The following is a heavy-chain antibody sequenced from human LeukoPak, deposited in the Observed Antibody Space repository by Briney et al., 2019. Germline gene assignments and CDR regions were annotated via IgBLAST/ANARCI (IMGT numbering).Heavy chain of an antibody. V-gene: IGHV3-7*01. CDR3: ARAVAAADYAFDY. Sequence: GGSLRLSCAASGFTFSSYWMSWVRQAPGKGLEWVANIKQDGSEKYYVDSVKGRFTISRDNAKNSLYPQMNSLRAEDTAVYYCARAVAAADYAFDYWGQGTLVTVSS. CDR2: IKQDGSEK. CDR1: GFTFSSYW. D-gene: IGHD6-13*01. J-gene: IGHJ4*02.